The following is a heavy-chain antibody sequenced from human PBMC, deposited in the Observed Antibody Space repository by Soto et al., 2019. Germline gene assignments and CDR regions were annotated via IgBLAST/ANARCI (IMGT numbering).Heavy chain of an antibody. Sequence: EVQLLESGGGLVQPGGXLRLSXTASGFPFSDYAMSWVRXXXXXXLQWLSTISGSGSSRYTADSVRGRFTISRDNSRXXXXXXXXXXXXXXXXXXXXXXXXXXXXXXXXXXGLDVWGQGTTVTVSS. J-gene: IGHJ6*02. CDR1: GFPFSDYA. V-gene: IGHV3-23*01. CDR3: XXXXXXXXXXXXXXGLDV. CDR2: ISGSGSSR.